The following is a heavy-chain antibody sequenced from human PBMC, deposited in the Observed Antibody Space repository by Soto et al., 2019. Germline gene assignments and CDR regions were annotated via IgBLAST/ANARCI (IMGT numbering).Heavy chain of an antibody. D-gene: IGHD3-3*02. J-gene: IGHJ4*02. Sequence: GASVKVSCKASGYTFTSYGISWVRQAPGQGLEWMGWMNPNSGNTSYAQKFQGRVTMTRNTSISTAYMELSGLRSEDTAVYYCATRRQTFFDFWGQATPVTVSS. CDR2: MNPNSGNT. V-gene: IGHV1-8*02. CDR1: GYTFTSYG. CDR3: ATRRQTFFDF.